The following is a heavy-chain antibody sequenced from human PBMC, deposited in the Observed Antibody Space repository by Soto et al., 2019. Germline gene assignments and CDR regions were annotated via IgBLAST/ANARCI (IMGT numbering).Heavy chain of an antibody. J-gene: IGHJ4*02. CDR2: ISGSGGST. D-gene: IGHD2-8*01. CDR1: GFTFSSYA. CDR3: AKEGLDIVLMVYAIGSYFDY. V-gene: IGHV3-23*01. Sequence: GGSLRLSCAASGFTFSSYAMSWVRQAPGKGLEWVSAISGSGGSTYYADSVKGRFTISRDNSKNTLYLQMNSLRAEDTAVYYCAKEGLDIVLMVYAIGSYFDYWGQGTLVTVSS.